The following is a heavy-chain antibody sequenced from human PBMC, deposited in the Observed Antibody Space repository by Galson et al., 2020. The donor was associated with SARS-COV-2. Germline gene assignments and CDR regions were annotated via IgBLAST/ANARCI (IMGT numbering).Heavy chain of an antibody. CDR1: GFTFNNYA. CDR3: AKDLRSYGGTAFDS. J-gene: IGHJ4*02. D-gene: IGHD4-17*01. CDR2: ISGRDDGP. V-gene: IGHV3-23*01. Sequence: GESLKISCAAYGFTFNNYAMHWVRQAPGKGLEWVSAISGRDDGPYYADSVKGRFTISRDNLRNTLYLQMSSLRAEDTAVYYCAKDLRSYGGTAFDSWGQGTLVTVSS.